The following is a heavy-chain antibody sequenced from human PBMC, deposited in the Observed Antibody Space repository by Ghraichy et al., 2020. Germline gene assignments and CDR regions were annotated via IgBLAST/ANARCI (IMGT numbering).Heavy chain of an antibody. CDR3: IRLGISQGAY. V-gene: IGHV3-74*01. Sequence: GGSLRLSCAGSGFTFSSYWMLWVRQAPGKGLVWVSRINGDGSSTTYADSVKGRFTISRDNAKNTLYLQMNSLRAEDTAVYYSIRLGISQGAYWGQGTLVTVSS. CDR1: GFTFSSYW. J-gene: IGHJ4*02. D-gene: IGHD3-10*01. CDR2: INGDGSST.